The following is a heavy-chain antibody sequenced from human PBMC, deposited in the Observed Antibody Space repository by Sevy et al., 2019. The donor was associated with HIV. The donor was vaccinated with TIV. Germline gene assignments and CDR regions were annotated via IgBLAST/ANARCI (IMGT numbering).Heavy chain of an antibody. V-gene: IGHV4-39*02. CDR3: ARLHPGEEAGGWFDP. CDR2: FSYSGSA. Sequence: SETLSLTCTVSGDSIISSHYSWGWIRQPPGKGLDWIGTFSYSGSAYYSPSLKSRVTISVDTSTNHFSLKLTSVTAADTSVYYCARLHPGEEAGGWFDPWGQGTLVTVSS. CDR1: GDSIISSHYS. D-gene: IGHD3-16*01. J-gene: IGHJ5*02.